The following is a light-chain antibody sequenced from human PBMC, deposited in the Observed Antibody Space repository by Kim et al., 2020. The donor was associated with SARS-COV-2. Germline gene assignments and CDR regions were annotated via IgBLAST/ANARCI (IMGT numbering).Light chain of an antibody. Sequence: AYVGDRVTITCRASQSISNHLHWYQQKPGKAPKVLIYGASTLQSGVPSRFSGSGSETEFTLTISSLQPEDFATYFCQHTYTTPRTFGQGTKVDIK. CDR3: QHTYTTPRT. CDR1: QSISNH. CDR2: GAS. V-gene: IGKV1-39*01. J-gene: IGKJ1*01.